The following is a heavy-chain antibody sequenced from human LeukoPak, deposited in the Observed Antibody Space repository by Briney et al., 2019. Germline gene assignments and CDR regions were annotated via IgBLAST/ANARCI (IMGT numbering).Heavy chain of an antibody. CDR3: ARAPITSPFYFDY. CDR2: INWSGGST. J-gene: IGHJ4*02. V-gene: IGHV3-20*04. CDR1: GFAFDEHG. D-gene: IGHD2-2*01. Sequence: GPGGSLRLSCTASGFAFDEHGMSWVRQVPGKGLEWVSGINWSGGSTGYADPLRGRFTISRDNAKNSLHLQMDSLRAEDTALYYCARAPITSPFYFDYWGQGTLVTVSS.